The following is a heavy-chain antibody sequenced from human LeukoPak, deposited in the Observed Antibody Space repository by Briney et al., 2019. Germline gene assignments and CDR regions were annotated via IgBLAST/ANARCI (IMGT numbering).Heavy chain of an antibody. V-gene: IGHV3-21*01. CDR2: ISSSSSYI. D-gene: IGHD6-13*01. J-gene: IGHJ4*02. Sequence: PGGSLRLSCAASGFTFSSYWMNWVRQAPGKGLEWVSSISSSSSYIYYADSVKGRFTISRDNAKNSLYLQMNSLRAEDTAVYYCARDSDSSSWPNFDYWGQGTLVTVSS. CDR1: GFTFSSYW. CDR3: ARDSDSSSWPNFDY.